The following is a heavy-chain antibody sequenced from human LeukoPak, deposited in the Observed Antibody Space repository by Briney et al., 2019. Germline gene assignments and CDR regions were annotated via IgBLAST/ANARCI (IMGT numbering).Heavy chain of an antibody. Sequence: GESLKISCKGSGYSFTSYWIGWVRQMPGKGLEWMGITYPGDSDTRYSPSFQGQVTISADKSISTAYLQWSSLKASDTAMYYCARMGDSSGLRYYYYYYGMDVWGQGTTVTVSS. CDR2: TYPGDSDT. V-gene: IGHV5-51*01. CDR1: GYSFTSYW. D-gene: IGHD3-22*01. J-gene: IGHJ6*02. CDR3: ARMGDSSGLRYYYYYYGMDV.